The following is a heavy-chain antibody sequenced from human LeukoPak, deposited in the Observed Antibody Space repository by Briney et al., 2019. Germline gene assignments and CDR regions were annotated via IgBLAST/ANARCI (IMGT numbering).Heavy chain of an antibody. CDR3: AREKQKYSSGWYCLDY. CDR1: GLTFSSYP. D-gene: IGHD6-19*01. CDR2: IWFDGSNK. V-gene: IGHV3-33*08. J-gene: IGHJ4*02. Sequence: GGSLRLSCAASGLTFSSYPMHWVRQAPGKGLWLVALIWFDGSNKYYADSVKGRLPISRDNSKNTLYLQMNSLRAEDTAVYYCAREKQKYSSGWYCLDYWGQGTLVTVSS.